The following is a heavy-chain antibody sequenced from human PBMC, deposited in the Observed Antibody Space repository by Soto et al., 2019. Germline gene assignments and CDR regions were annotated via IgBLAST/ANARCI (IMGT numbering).Heavy chain of an antibody. D-gene: IGHD3-3*02. Sequence: QVQLVQSGAEVKEPGSSVKVSCQASGGTFSSYALSWVRQAPGQGLEWMGGIIPLFRRPDYAQKFQGRVTITADESTNTAYMELSSLRSEDTAIYYCARDNGRPQLGGNYYYITDVWGQGTTITVSS. CDR3: ARDNGRPQLGGNYYYITDV. V-gene: IGHV1-69*12. CDR1: GGTFSSYA. CDR2: IIPLFRRP. J-gene: IGHJ6*02.